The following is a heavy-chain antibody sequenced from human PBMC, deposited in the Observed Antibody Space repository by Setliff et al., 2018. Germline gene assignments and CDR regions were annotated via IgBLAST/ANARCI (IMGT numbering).Heavy chain of an antibody. D-gene: IGHD3-22*01. Sequence: SETLSLTCTVSGGSISSGDYYWSWIRQPPGKGLEWIGHIYIGGSANYNPSLKSRVTMSIDTSKNQFSLKLSSVTAADTAVYYCAREHLHYYDSSGPSLWFDPWGQGTLVTVSS. CDR1: GGSISSGDYY. CDR2: IYIGGSA. V-gene: IGHV4-61*08. CDR3: AREHLHYYDSSGPSLWFDP. J-gene: IGHJ5*02.